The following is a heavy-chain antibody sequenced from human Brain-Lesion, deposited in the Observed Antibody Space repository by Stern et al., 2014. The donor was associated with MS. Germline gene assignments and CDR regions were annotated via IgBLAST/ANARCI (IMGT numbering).Heavy chain of an antibody. CDR1: GFTFSNYW. CDR2: VNNDGRRT. J-gene: IGHJ5*01. D-gene: IGHD3-10*01. V-gene: IGHV3-74*02. Sequence: EVQLVQSGGGLVQPGGSLRLSCAASGFTFSNYWMHWVRQAHGKGLVWVSRVNNDGRRTSYGDSVKGRFTMSRDNDKNTLYLQMNSLRVEDTAIYYCARGERWFDSWGQGTLVTVSS. CDR3: ARGERWFDS.